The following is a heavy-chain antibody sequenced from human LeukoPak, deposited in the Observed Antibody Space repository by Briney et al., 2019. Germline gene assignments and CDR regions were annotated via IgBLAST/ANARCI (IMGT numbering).Heavy chain of an antibody. D-gene: IGHD3-10*01. V-gene: IGHV3-53*01. CDR1: GFTVSSNY. Sequence: GGSLRLSCAASGFTVSSNYMSWVRQAPGKGLEWVSVIYSGGSTYYADSVKGRFTISRDNSKNTLYLQMNSLRAEDTAVYYCAKAKRFGELLSAYWGQGTLVTVSS. CDR2: IYSGGST. CDR3: AKAKRFGELLSAY. J-gene: IGHJ4*02.